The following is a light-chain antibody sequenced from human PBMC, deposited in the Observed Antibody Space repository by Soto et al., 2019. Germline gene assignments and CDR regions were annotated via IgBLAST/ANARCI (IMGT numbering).Light chain of an antibody. CDR3: QQHGTSPIT. CDR2: GAS. Sequence: EIVLRMSPATLSLSPGERATLSCRASQSVSSYLAWYQQKPGQAPRLLIYGASSRATGIPARFSGSGSGTEFTLTISRLEPEDFAVYYCQQHGTSPITFGQGTRLEIK. J-gene: IGKJ5*01. V-gene: IGKV3-20*01. CDR1: QSVSSY.